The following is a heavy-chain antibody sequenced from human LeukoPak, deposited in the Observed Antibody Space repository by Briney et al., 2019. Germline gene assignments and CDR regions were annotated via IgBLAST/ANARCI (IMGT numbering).Heavy chain of an antibody. Sequence: PSETLSLTCTVSGGSISSYYWSWIRQPAGKGLEWIGRIYTSGSTNYNPSLKSRVTMSVDTSKNQFSLKLSSVTDADTAVYYCARGYKATDYAFWSAEDYMDVWGKGTTVTVSS. V-gene: IGHV4-4*07. CDR2: IYTSGST. CDR1: GGSISSYY. D-gene: IGHD3-3*01. J-gene: IGHJ6*03. CDR3: ARGYKATDYAFWSAEDYMDV.